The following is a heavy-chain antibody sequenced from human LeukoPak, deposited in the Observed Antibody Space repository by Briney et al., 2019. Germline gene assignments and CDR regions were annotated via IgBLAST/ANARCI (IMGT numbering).Heavy chain of an antibody. CDR1: GYTFTSYG. D-gene: IGHD3-9*01. Sequence: ASVKVSCKASGYTFTSYGISWVRQAPGQGLEWMGWISAYNGNTNYAQKLQGRVTMTTDTSTSTAYMELRSLRSDDTAVYYCARDILTGYSKPLGYWGQGTLVTVSS. CDR2: ISAYNGNT. V-gene: IGHV1-18*01. CDR3: ARDILTGYSKPLGY. J-gene: IGHJ4*02.